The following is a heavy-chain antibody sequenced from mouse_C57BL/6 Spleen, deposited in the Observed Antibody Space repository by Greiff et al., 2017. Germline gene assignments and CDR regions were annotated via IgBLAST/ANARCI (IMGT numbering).Heavy chain of an antibody. V-gene: IGHV3-5*01. CDR2: IYYSGTI. CDR3: ARDAGCGDAMDY. CDR1: GISITTGTYR. Sequence: EVQLVESGPGLVKPSQTVFLTCTVTGISITTGTYRWSWLRQFPGNTLEWIGYIYYSGTITYNPSLTRRTTITEDTPRNQFFLEMNSLTAEDTDTYYGARDAGCGDAMDYWGQGTSGTGSS. J-gene: IGHJ4*01.